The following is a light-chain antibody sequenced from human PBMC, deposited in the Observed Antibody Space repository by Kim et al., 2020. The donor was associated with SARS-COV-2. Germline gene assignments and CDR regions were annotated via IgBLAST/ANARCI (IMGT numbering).Light chain of an antibody. V-gene: IGLV2-11*01. CDR2: DVS. CDR3: CSYAGSYTLV. J-gene: IGLJ2*01. CDR1: SSDVGGYNY. Sequence: GQSVTISCTGTSSDVGGYNYVSWYQQHPGKAPKLMIYDVSKRPSGVPDRFSGSKSGDTASLTISWLQAEDEADYYCCSYAGSYTLVFGGGTQLTVL.